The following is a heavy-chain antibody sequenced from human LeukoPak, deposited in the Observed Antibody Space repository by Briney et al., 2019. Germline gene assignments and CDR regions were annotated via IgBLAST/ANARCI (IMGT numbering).Heavy chain of an antibody. CDR2: IHPRRGDT. CDR3: ARDGDYGTGSYYRGCIDS. D-gene: IGHD3-10*01. J-gene: IGHJ4*02. CDR1: GYSFTAFY. Sequence: GASVKVSCKTSGYSFTAFYIHWVRQAPGQGLEWMGWIHPRRGDTNYAQKFQGRVTMARDTSISTAYLDLSSFRSDDTAVYYCARDGDYGTGSYYRGCIDSWGQGTPVTVS. V-gene: IGHV1-2*02.